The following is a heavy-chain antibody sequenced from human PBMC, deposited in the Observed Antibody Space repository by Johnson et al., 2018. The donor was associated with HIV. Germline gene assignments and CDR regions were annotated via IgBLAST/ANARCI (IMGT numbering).Heavy chain of an antibody. CDR1: GFTFSSYA. CDR2: ISYDGSNT. D-gene: IGHD7-27*01. V-gene: IGHV3-30*04. J-gene: IGHJ3*02. CDR3: ARVGLTGAQTGASFDI. Sequence: QMLLVESGGGVVQPGRSLRLSCAASGFTFSSYAMHWVRQAPGKGLEWVAVISYDGSNTYFADSVKGRFTISRDNSKNTLYLQMNSLRAEDTAFYYCARVGLTGAQTGASFDIWGQGTMVTVSS.